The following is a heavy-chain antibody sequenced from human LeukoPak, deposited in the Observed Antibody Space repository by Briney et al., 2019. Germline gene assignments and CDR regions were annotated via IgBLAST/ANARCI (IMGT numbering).Heavy chain of an antibody. V-gene: IGHV3-33*01. J-gene: IGHJ4*02. CDR1: GFTLSSYG. D-gene: IGHD1-26*01. Sequence: GGSLRLSCAASGFTLSSYGMHWVRQAPGKGLEWVAVIWYDGSNKYYADSVKGRFTISRDNSKNTLYLQMNSLRAEDTAVYYCARDRRSRSPGAFDYWGQGTLVTVSS. CDR2: IWYDGSNK. CDR3: ARDRRSRSPGAFDY.